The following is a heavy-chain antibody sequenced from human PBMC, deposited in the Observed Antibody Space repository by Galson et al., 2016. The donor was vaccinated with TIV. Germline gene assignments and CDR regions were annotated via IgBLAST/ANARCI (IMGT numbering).Heavy chain of an antibody. CDR3: ARGFSSYYFDY. V-gene: IGHV3-30-3*01. J-gene: IGHJ4*02. CDR2: ISYDGSVK. Sequence: SLRLSCAGSGFPFGDYWMTWVRQAPGQGLEWVSFISYDGSVKNYADSVKGRFTISRDKSKNTLYLQMNRLRAEDTALYYCARGFSSYYFDYWGQGTLVTVSS. CDR1: GFPFGDYW. D-gene: IGHD6-13*01.